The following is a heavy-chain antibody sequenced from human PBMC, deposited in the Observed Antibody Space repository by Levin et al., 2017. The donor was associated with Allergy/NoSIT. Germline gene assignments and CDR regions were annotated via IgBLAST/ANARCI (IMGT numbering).Heavy chain of an antibody. D-gene: IGHD3-10*01. V-gene: IGHV3-15*01. Sequence: PGGSLRLSCTASGFTFTNAWLTWVRQAPGKGLEWVGRIRSEGDGGTIDYAAPVKGRFSISRDDSKTTLYLQMNSLKTEDTAVYYCAQGLGASGSKWLVDYWGQGSLVTVSS. CDR1: GFTFTNAW. CDR3: AQGLGASGSKWLVDY. CDR2: IRSEGDGGTI. J-gene: IGHJ4*02.